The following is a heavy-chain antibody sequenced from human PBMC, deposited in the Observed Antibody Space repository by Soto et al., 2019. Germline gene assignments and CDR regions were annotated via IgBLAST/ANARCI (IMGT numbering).Heavy chain of an antibody. Sequence: ASVKVSCKASGYTFTSYYMHWVRQAPGQGLEWMGIINPSGGSTSYAQKFQGRVTMTRDTSTSTVYMELSSLRSEDTAVYYCAAYCSGGSCYPRAFDIWGQGTMVT. CDR2: INPSGGST. V-gene: IGHV1-46*01. CDR1: GYTFTSYY. CDR3: AAYCSGGSCYPRAFDI. J-gene: IGHJ3*02. D-gene: IGHD2-15*01.